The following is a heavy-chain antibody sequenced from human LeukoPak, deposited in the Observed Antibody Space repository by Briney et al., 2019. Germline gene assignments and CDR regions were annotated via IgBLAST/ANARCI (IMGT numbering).Heavy chain of an antibody. V-gene: IGHV3-30-3*01. Sequence: PGRSLRLSCAASGFTFSSYAMHWVRRAPGKGLEWVAVISYDGSNKYYADSVKGRFTISRDNSKNTLYLQMNSLRAEDTAVYYCATYCSGGSCYPLGAFDIWGQGTMVTVSS. CDR1: GFTFSSYA. CDR3: ATYCSGGSCYPLGAFDI. J-gene: IGHJ3*02. CDR2: ISYDGSNK. D-gene: IGHD2-15*01.